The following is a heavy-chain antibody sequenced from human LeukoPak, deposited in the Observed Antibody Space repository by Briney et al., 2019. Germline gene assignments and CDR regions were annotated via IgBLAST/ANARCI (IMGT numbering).Heavy chain of an antibody. V-gene: IGHV3-7*01. D-gene: IGHD3-10*02. J-gene: IGHJ6*04. CDR3: AELGITMIGGV. CDR1: GFTFSTYW. CDR2: IKEDGGEE. Sequence: GGSLRLSCAASGFTFSTYWMNWVRQAPGKGLEWMANIKEDGGEEYYVDSVKGRFTISRDNAKNSLYLQMNSLRAEDTAVYYCAELGITMIGGVWGKGTTVTISS.